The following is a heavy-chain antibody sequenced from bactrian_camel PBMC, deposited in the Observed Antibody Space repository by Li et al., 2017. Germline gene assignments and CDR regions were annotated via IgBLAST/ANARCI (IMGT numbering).Heavy chain of an antibody. V-gene: IGHV3S42*01. CDR3: AAYRGRSWFCSLLSAEYNY. CDR2: IDMYGGT. D-gene: IGHD6*01. J-gene: IGHJ4*01. Sequence: VQLVESGGGLVQPGGSLRLSCATSGFSFSNYRMSWVRQAPGKEREGVAGIDMYGGTSYADSVKGRFTIAQDNSKNTVTLQMNSLRPEDTAMYYRAAYRGRSWFCSLLSAEYNYWGQGTQVTV. CDR1: GFSFSNYR.